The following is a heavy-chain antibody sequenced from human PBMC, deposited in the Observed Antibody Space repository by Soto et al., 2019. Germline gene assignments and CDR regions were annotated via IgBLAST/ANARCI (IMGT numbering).Heavy chain of an antibody. CDR3: ASHSSGPDRDY. V-gene: IGHV4-34*01. CDR1: GGSFSGYY. Sequence: QVQLQQWGAGLLKPSETLSLTCAVYGGSFSGYYWSWIRQPPGKGLEWIGEINHSGSTNYNPSLQSRVTLSVDTSKNQFSLKLSSVTAADTAVYYCASHSSGPDRDYWGQVTMVTVSS. J-gene: IGHJ4*02. D-gene: IGHD6-19*01. CDR2: INHSGST.